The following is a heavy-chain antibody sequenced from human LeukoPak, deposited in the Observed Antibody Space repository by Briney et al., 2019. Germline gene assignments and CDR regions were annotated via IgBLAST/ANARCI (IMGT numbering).Heavy chain of an antibody. CDR3: ARRGTGVAFDI. D-gene: IGHD1-1*01. CDR2: INPNSGGT. J-gene: IGHJ3*02. V-gene: IGHV1-2*02. Sequence: ASVKVSCKASGYTFSGYYIHWVRQAPGQGLEWMGWINPNSGGTNYAQKFQGRVTMTRDTTISTAYMDLSRLRSDDTAVYFCARRGTGVAFDIWGQGTMVTVSS. CDR1: GYTFSGYY.